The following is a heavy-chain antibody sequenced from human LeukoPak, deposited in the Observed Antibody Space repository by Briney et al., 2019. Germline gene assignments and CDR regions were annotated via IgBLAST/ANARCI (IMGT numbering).Heavy chain of an antibody. D-gene: IGHD1-26*01. CDR1: GGSVNNYF. Sequence: SETLSLTCTVSGGSVNNYFWSWIRQPTGKTLEWIGYILHNGTTNFNPSLKSRAVMSVDKSKNQISLRLSSVTAADTAVYYCARHAGWELISHWYFDLWGRGTLVTVSS. CDR3: ARHAGWELISHWYFDL. J-gene: IGHJ2*01. CDR2: ILHNGTT. V-gene: IGHV4-59*08.